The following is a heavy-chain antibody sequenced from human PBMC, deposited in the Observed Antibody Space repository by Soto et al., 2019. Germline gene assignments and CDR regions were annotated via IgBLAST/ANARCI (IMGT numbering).Heavy chain of an antibody. J-gene: IGHJ6*02. V-gene: IGHV4-30-4*01. Sequence: SETLPLTCAVSGGSISSGDYYWSWIRQPPGKGLEWIGYIYYSGSTYYNPSLKSRVTISVDTSKNQFSLKLSSVTAAYTAVYYCAREVVVAATQNYYYGMDVWGQGTTVTVSS. CDR1: GGSISSGDYY. D-gene: IGHD2-15*01. CDR3: AREVVVAATQNYYYGMDV. CDR2: IYYSGST.